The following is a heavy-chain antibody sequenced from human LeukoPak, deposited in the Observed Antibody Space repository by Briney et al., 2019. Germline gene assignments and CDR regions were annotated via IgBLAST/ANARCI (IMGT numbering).Heavy chain of an antibody. CDR2: VSGSGGST. J-gene: IGHJ4*02. Sequence: GGSLRLSCAASGFTFSSYAMCWGRQAPGKGLEWVSAVSGSGGSTYYADSVKGRFTISRDNSKNTLYLQMNSLRAEDTAVYYCAKARGAKGPPDYWGQGTLVTVSS. CDR3: AKARGAKGPPDY. CDR1: GFTFSSYA. V-gene: IGHV3-23*01. D-gene: IGHD1-26*01.